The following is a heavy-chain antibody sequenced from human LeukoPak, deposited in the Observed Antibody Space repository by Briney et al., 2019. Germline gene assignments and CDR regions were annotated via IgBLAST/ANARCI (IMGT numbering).Heavy chain of an antibody. Sequence: GGSLRLSCAASVFTVSSIYMNWVCQAPGKGLEWVSVIYSGGSTYYADSVKGRFTISRDNSKNTLYLQMNSLRAEDTAVYYCASGSGSYRTPYYYMDVWGTGTTVTVSS. CDR1: VFTVSSIY. V-gene: IGHV3-53*01. D-gene: IGHD3-10*01. CDR2: IYSGGST. J-gene: IGHJ6*03. CDR3: ASGSGSYRTPYYYMDV.